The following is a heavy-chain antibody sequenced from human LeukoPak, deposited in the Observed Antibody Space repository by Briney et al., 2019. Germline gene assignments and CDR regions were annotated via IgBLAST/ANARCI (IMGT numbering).Heavy chain of an antibody. CDR3: ARGPYSGNSGEYFQH. Sequence: ASVKVSCKASGYTFTSYYMHWVRQAPGQGLEWMGIINPSGGSTSYAQKFQGRVTMTRDTSTSTVYMELSSLRSEDTAVYYCARGPYSGNSGEYFQHWGQGTLVTVSP. CDR1: GYTFTSYY. J-gene: IGHJ1*01. CDR2: INPSGGST. D-gene: IGHD4-23*01. V-gene: IGHV1-46*01.